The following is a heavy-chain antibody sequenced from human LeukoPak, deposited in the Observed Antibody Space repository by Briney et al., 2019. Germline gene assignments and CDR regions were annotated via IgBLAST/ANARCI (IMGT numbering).Heavy chain of an antibody. V-gene: IGHV1-2*02. CDR2: INPNSGGT. CDR3: ARDHSRGPELDY. CDR1: GYTFTGYY. D-gene: IGHD1-14*01. J-gene: IGHJ4*02. Sequence: ASVNVSCRASGYTFTGYYMHWVRQAPGQGLEWMGWINPNSGGTNYAQKFQGRVTMTRDTSISTAYMELSRLRSDDTAVYYCARDHSRGPELDYWGQGTLVTVSS.